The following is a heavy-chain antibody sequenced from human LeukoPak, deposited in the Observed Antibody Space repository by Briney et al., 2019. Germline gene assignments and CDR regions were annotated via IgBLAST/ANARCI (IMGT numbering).Heavy chain of an antibody. CDR3: ARAAADPHYCSGGSCYASYYFDY. J-gene: IGHJ4*02. Sequence: GASVKVSCKASGYTFTDYYMHWVRQAPGQGLEWMGWINPNSGGTNYAQKFQGRVTMTRDTSISTAYMELSRLRSDDTAVYYCARAAADPHYCSGGSCYASYYFDYWGQGTLVTVSS. CDR2: INPNSGGT. CDR1: GYTFTDYY. V-gene: IGHV1-2*02. D-gene: IGHD2-15*01.